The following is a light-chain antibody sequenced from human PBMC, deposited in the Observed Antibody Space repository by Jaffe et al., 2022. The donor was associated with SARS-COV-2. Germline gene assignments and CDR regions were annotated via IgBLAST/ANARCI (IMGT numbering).Light chain of an antibody. CDR3: QQYYTTPWT. CDR2: WAS. V-gene: IGKV4-1*01. J-gene: IGKJ1*01. CDR1: QNLLYSSNNKNY. Sequence: DIVMTQSPDSLAVSLGERATINCKSSQNLLYSSNNKNYLAWYQQKPRQPPKLLIYWASTRESGVPDRFSGSGSGTDFTLTISSLRAEDVAVYYCQQYYTTPWTFGQGTKVEIK.